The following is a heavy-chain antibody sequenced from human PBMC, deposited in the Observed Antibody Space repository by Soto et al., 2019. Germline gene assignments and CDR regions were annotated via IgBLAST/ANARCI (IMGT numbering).Heavy chain of an antibody. CDR1: GGSFSGYY. Sequence: SETLSLTCAVYGGSFSGYYWSWIRQPPGKGLEWIGEINHSGSTNYNPSLKSRVTISVPTPNTQLSLKLSSVTAADTAVYYCARGGRITMVRGVILGNYSYMAVWGKGTTVTVSS. D-gene: IGHD3-10*01. CDR2: INHSGST. V-gene: IGHV4-34*01. CDR3: ARGGRITMVRGVILGNYSYMAV. J-gene: IGHJ6*03.